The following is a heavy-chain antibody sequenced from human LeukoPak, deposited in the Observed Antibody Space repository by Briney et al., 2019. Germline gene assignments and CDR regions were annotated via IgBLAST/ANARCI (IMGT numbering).Heavy chain of an antibody. V-gene: IGHV1-18*01. CDR2: ISAYNGNT. CDR1: GYTFTSYG. J-gene: IGHJ4*01. CDR3: ARDRYYDILTGYPGNYFDY. D-gene: IGHD3-9*01. Sequence: GASVKVSCKASGYTFTSYGISWVRQAPGQGLEWMGWISAYNGNTNYAQKLQGRVTMTTDTSTSTAYMELRSLRSDDTAVYYCARDRYYDILTGYPGNYFDYWGHGTLVTVSP.